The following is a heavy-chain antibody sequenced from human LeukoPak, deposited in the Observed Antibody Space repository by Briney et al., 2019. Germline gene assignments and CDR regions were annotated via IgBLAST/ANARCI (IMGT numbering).Heavy chain of an antibody. J-gene: IGHJ4*02. CDR1: GGSISSGSYY. V-gene: IGHV4-61*02. CDR3: ARDSPLHYFDY. Sequence: SETLSLTCTVSGGSISSGSYYWSWIRQPAGKGLEWIGRIYTSGSTNYNPSLKSRVTISVDTSKNQFSLNLSSVTAADTAVYYCARDSPLHYFDYWGQGTLVTVSS. CDR2: IYTSGST.